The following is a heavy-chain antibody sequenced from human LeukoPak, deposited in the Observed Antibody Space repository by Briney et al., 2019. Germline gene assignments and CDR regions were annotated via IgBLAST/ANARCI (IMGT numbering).Heavy chain of an antibody. V-gene: IGHV3-30*19. Sequence: PGGTLRPSSALSGVASNPFEIHSGRGAPSKGVGGGGVISHDGNNKFFADSVRSRLPISRDNSKHTMYLKMNSLKPEDTAVYYCARYLGKRRRLIRVDYSYGLDVWGQGTTVTVS. D-gene: IGHD3-16*01. J-gene: IGHJ6*02. CDR1: GVASNPFE. CDR3: ARYLGKRRRLIRVDYSYGLDV. CDR2: ISHDGNNK.